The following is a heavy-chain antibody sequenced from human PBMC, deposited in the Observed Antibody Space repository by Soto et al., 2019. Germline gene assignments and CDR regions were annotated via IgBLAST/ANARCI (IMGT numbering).Heavy chain of an antibody. CDR1: GYTFSSYT. CDR2: IIPIVGMV. J-gene: IGHJ6*03. CDR3: ARALPAKLNYSYYMDV. V-gene: IGHV1-69*02. D-gene: IGHD2-2*01. Sequence: QVQLVQSGAEVTKPGSSVKVSCKSSGYTFSSYTINWVRQAPGQGLEWMGRIIPIVGMVNFAQRFEGRITITADKFTSTAYMELSSLSSEDTAVYYCARALPAKLNYSYYMDVWGKGTTVTVSS.